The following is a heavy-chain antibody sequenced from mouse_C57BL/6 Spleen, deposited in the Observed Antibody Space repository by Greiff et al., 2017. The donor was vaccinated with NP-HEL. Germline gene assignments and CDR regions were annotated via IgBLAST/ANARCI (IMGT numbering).Heavy chain of an antibody. J-gene: IGHJ4*01. D-gene: IGHD1-1*01. CDR1: GYAFSSYW. Sequence: QVQLQQSGAELVKPGASVKISCKASGYAFSSYWMNWVKQRPGKGLEWIGQIYPGDGDTNYNGKFKGKATLTADKSSSTAYMQLSSLTSEDSAVYFWARWALRSAMDYWGQGTSVTVSS. V-gene: IGHV1-80*01. CDR3: ARWALRSAMDY. CDR2: IYPGDGDT.